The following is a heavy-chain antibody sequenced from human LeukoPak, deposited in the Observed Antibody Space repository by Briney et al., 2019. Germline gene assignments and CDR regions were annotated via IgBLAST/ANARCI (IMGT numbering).Heavy chain of an antibody. J-gene: IGHJ6*03. D-gene: IGHD3-10*01. CDR1: GYPFSNYD. Sequence: ASVKVSCKASGYPFSNYDINWVRQAPGQGLEWMGWMNPKSGNTGYGQKFQGRVTMTRVTSITTAYMELRSLRSDDTAVYYCARDSSMVRGVMLPYYYYYYMDVWGKGTTVTVSS. V-gene: IGHV1-8*01. CDR3: ARDSSMVRGVMLPYYYYYYMDV. CDR2: MNPKSGNT.